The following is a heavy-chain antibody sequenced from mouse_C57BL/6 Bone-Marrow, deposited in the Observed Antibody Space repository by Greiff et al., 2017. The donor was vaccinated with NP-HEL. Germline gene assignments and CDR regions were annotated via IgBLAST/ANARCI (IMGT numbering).Heavy chain of an antibody. J-gene: IGHJ4*01. Sequence: DVHLVESGGGLVQPGGSLSLSCAASGFTFTDYYMSWVRQPPGKALEWLGFIRNKANGYTKEYSASVKGRFTISRDNSESILYLQMNALRAEDSATYYCARYIRFSYAMDYWGQGTSVTVSS. CDR1: GFTFTDYY. V-gene: IGHV7-3*01. CDR3: ARYIRFSYAMDY. CDR2: IRNKANGYTK.